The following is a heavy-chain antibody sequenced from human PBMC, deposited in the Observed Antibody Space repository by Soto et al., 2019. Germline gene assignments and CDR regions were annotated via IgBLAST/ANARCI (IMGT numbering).Heavy chain of an antibody. CDR2: IYFTGNT. CDR1: GGSITSSSHF. D-gene: IGHD6-25*01. J-gene: IGHJ5*02. Sequence: SETLSLTCTVSGGSITSSSHFWGWVRQPPGKGLEWIGTIYFTGNTYYTPSLKSRLTMSIDTSKNEFSLRLNSVTAADTAVYYCAGQTFTIAAASYGRSNWFDPWGPGTLVTVSS. V-gene: IGHV4-39*01. CDR3: AGQTFTIAAASYGRSNWFDP.